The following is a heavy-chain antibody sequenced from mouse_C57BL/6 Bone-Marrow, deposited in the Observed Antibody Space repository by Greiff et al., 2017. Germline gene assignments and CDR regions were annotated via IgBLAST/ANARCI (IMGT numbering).Heavy chain of an antibody. CDR2: ISDGGSYT. CDR1: GFTFSSYA. CDR3: ASPLLLRSSWFAY. J-gene: IGHJ3*01. V-gene: IGHV5-4*01. D-gene: IGHD1-1*01. Sequence: DVQLVESGGGLVKPGGSLKLSCAASGFTFSSYAMSWVRQTPEKRLEWVATISDGGSYTYYPDNVKGRFTISRDNAKNNLYLQMSHLKSEDTAMYYGASPLLLRSSWFAYWGQGTLVTVSA.